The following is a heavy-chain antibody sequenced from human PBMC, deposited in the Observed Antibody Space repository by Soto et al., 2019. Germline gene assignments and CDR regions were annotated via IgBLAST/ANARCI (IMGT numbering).Heavy chain of an antibody. V-gene: IGHV1-18*04. CDR1: GYTFINFG. CDR2: ISTSDGNT. Sequence: QVQLVQSGPEIKKPGASVKVSCKASGYTFINFGISWVRQAPGQGPEWMGWISTSDGNTNYAQKVQERVTMTTDTSTTTGYMELRSLGSDDTAVYYWARLAFGSNDWLFGGLDVRGPGTMVTVSS. J-gene: IGHJ3*01. D-gene: IGHD3-9*01. CDR3: ARLAFGSNDWLFGGLDV.